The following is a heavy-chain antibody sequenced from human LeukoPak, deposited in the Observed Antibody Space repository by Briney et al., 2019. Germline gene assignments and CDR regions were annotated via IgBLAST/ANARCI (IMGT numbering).Heavy chain of an antibody. Sequence: GGSLRLSCAASGFTFNIYGMNWVRQAPGRGLEGVSIISSRGGSTYYADSGKGRFTISRDTSKNALYLEMTRLRAEDTAVYYCARIGGRIQGGYYDYWGQGTLVTVSS. D-gene: IGHD3-16*01. CDR3: ARIGGRIQGGYYDY. CDR1: GFTFNIYG. V-gene: IGHV3-23*01. J-gene: IGHJ4*02. CDR2: ISSRGGST.